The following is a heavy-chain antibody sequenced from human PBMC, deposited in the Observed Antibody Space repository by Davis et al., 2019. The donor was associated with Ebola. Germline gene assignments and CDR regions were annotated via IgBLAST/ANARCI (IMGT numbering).Heavy chain of an antibody. Sequence: PGGSLRLSCAASGFIFSSYAMSWVRQAPGKGLGWVSSISVRSITYHADSVKGRFTISGDNSKNTLYLQMNSLRAEDTAVYYCAKVHPPTTVTTGWFDPWGQGTLVTVSS. J-gene: IGHJ5*02. V-gene: IGHV3-23*01. D-gene: IGHD4-17*01. CDR2: ISVRSIT. CDR1: GFIFSSYA. CDR3: AKVHPPTTVTTGWFDP.